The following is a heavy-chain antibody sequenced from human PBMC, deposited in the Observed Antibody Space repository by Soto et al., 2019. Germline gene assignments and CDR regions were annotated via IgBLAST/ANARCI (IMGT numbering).Heavy chain of an antibody. V-gene: IGHV3-30-3*01. J-gene: IGHJ4*02. Sequence: QVQLVESGGGVVQPGRSLRLSCAASGFTFSSYAMHWVRQAPGKGLEWVAVISYDGSNKYYADSVKGRVNISRDNSKNALYLQMNSLRAEDTAVYYCARDPRALYDILPGYFDCWGQGTLVTVSS. CDR3: ARDPRALYDILPGYFDC. D-gene: IGHD3-9*01. CDR1: GFTFSSYA. CDR2: ISYDGSNK.